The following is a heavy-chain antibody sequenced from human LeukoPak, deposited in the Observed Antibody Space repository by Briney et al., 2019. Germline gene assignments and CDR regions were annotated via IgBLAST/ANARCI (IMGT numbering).Heavy chain of an antibody. CDR1: GGTFSSYA. J-gene: IGHJ3*02. Sequence: ASVKVSCKASGGTFSSYAISWVRQAPGQGLEWMGGIIPIFGTANYAQKFQGRVTITTDESTSTAYMELSSLRSEDTTVYYCARESRDIVVVPAALKPHDDFDIWGQGTMVTVSS. D-gene: IGHD2-2*01. CDR3: ARESRDIVVVPAALKPHDDFDI. V-gene: IGHV1-69*05. CDR2: IIPIFGTA.